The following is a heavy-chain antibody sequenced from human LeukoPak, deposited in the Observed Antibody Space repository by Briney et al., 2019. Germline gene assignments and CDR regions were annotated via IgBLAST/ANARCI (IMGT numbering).Heavy chain of an antibody. J-gene: IGHJ6*02. CDR3: ARDYGVISAPNYYGMDV. CDR2: ISYDGSNK. V-gene: IGHV3-30*04. D-gene: IGHD3-10*01. Sequence: PGRSLRLSCAASGFTFSSYAMHWVRQAPGKGLEWVAVISYDGSNKYYADSVKGRFTISRDNSKNTLYLQMNSLRAEDTAVYYCARDYGVISAPNYYGMDVWGQGTTVTVSS. CDR1: GFTFSSYA.